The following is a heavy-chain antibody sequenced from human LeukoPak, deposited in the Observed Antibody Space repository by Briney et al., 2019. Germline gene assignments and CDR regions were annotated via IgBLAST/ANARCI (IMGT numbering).Heavy chain of an antibody. CDR2: GYARGST. V-gene: IGHV4-4*07. J-gene: IGHJ4*02. Sequence: PSETLSLTCTVSGGSISSYYWCWIRQPAGQGPEWIGRGYARGSTNYNSSLNSRVTMSVHTSKNQFSLELSSVTAAETAVYYCAGDRKGVVIFDYWGQGPLVSVSS. D-gene: IGHD3-10*01. CDR1: GGSISSYY. CDR3: AGDRKGVVIFDY.